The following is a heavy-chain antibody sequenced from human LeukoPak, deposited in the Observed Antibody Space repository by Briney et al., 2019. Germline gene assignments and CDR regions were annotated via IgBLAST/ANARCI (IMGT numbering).Heavy chain of an antibody. D-gene: IGHD2-8*01. CDR3: ARDPGGVVYFDY. CDR2: IWYDGSNK. Sequence: GGSLRLSCAVSGFTFSNYDMHWVRQAPGKGLEWVAVIWYDGSNKYYADSVKGRFTIPRDNSKNTLYLQMNTLRAGDTAVYYCARDPGGVVYFDYWGQGTLVTVSS. CDR1: GFTFSNYD. J-gene: IGHJ4*02. V-gene: IGHV3-33*01.